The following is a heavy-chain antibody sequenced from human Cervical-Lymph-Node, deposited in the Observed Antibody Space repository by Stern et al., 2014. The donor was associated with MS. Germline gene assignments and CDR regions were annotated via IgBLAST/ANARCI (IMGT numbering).Heavy chain of an antibody. CDR2: FVPILGTA. CDR3: ARDYDSYYYCGMDV. V-gene: IGHV1-69*01. J-gene: IGHJ6*02. D-gene: IGHD3-9*01. CDR1: GGTFSSYA. Sequence: QVQLVQSGAEVKKPGSSVTVSCKASGGTFSSYAISWVRQAPGQGLEWMGGFVPILGTANYAQKFQGRVTITADESTSTAYMELSSLRSEDTAVYYCARDYDSYYYCGMDVWGQGTTVTVSS.